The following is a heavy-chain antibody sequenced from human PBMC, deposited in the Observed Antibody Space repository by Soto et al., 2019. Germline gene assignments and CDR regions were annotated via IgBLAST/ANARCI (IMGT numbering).Heavy chain of an antibody. J-gene: IGHJ5*02. CDR1: GFSFSSYE. D-gene: IGHD1-26*01. V-gene: IGHV3-48*03. CDR2: ISTGGGAI. Sequence: VQLVESGGGLVQPGGSLRLSCEASGFSFSSYEMNWVRQAPGKGLEWVSYISTGGGAIHYADSVKGRFTVSRDNAKSSLYLQMNSLRAEDTALYYCARDIGGGNRFDPWGQGTLVTVSS. CDR3: ARDIGGGNRFDP.